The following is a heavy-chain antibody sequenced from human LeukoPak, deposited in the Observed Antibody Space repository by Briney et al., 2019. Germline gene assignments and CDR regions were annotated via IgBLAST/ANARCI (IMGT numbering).Heavy chain of an antibody. V-gene: IGHV1-46*01. D-gene: IGHD2-21*02. J-gene: IGHJ4*02. Sequence: ASVMVSCKASGYTFTSNYMHWVRQAPGQWLEWMGIITPSDGSTSYAQKFQGRVTMTRDTSTSTVYMELSSLRSEDTAVYYCARGSEGCGGDCYVTYFDYWGQGTLVTVSS. CDR2: ITPSDGST. CDR1: GYTFTSNY. CDR3: ARGSEGCGGDCYVTYFDY.